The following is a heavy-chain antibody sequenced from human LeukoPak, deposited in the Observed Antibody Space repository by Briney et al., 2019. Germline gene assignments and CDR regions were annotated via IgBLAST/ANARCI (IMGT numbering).Heavy chain of an antibody. CDR2: IKQDGSEK. CDR1: GFTFSSYS. J-gene: IGHJ3*02. V-gene: IGHV3-7*01. Sequence: GGSLRLSCAASGFTFSSYSMNWVRQAPGKGLEWVANIKQDGSEKYYVDSVKGRFTISRDNAKNSLYLQMNSLRAEDTAVYYCARDVRDILTGGDAFDIWGQGTMVTVSS. CDR3: ARDVRDILTGGDAFDI. D-gene: IGHD3-9*01.